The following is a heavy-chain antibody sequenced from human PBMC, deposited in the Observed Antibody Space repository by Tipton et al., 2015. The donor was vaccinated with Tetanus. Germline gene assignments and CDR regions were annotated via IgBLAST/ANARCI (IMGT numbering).Heavy chain of an antibody. Sequence: TLSLTCTVSGGSVSSGSYYWSWIRQPPGKGLEWIGYIYYSGSTNYNPSLKSRVTISVDTSKNQFSLKLSSVTAADTAVYYCAREGYYDSSGYYYKGAFEIWGQGTMVTVSS. CDR3: AREGYYDSSGYYYKGAFEI. V-gene: IGHV4-61*01. CDR1: GGSVSSGSYY. CDR2: IYYSGST. D-gene: IGHD3-22*01. J-gene: IGHJ3*02.